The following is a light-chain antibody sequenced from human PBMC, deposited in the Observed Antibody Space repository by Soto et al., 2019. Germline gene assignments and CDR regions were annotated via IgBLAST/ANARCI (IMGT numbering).Light chain of an antibody. Sequence: QSVLTQPPSVSGAPGERGTISCTGSSSNTGAGYDVHWYQQLPGTAPKLLIYGNNNRPSGVPDRFSGSKSGTSASLAITGLQAEDEADYYCQSYDSSLGNVFGTGTKVTVL. CDR2: GNN. CDR1: SSNTGAGYD. CDR3: QSYDSSLGNV. V-gene: IGLV1-40*01. J-gene: IGLJ1*01.